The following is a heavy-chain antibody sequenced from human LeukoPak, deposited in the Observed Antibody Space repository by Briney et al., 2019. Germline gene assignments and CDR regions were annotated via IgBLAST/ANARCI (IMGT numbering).Heavy chain of an antibody. D-gene: IGHD3-3*01. CDR3: ARGVTILSYFDY. CDR1: GGSISSGSYY. Sequence: SQTLSLTCTVSGGSISSGSYYWSWIRQPAGKGLEWIGRIYTSGSTNYNPSLKSRVTISVDTSKNQFSLKLSSVTAADTAVYYCARGVTILSYFDYWGQGTLVTVSS. V-gene: IGHV4-61*02. CDR2: IYTSGST. J-gene: IGHJ4*02.